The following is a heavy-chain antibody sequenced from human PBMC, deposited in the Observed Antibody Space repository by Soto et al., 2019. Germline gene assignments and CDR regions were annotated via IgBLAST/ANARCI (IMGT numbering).Heavy chain of an antibody. V-gene: IGHV1-69*01. D-gene: IGHD2-2*01. CDR3: ASPQGSSTSLEIYFSYYYGMDV. J-gene: IGHJ6*02. Sequence: QVQLVQSGAEVKKPGSSVKVSCKASGGTFSSYAISWVRQAPGQGLEWMGGIIPIPGTANYAPKFQGRVTLTADESTSTAYTELSSLRSEYAAVYYCASPQGSSTSLEIYFSYYYGMDVWGQGTTVTVSS. CDR2: IIPIPGTA. CDR1: GGTFSSYA.